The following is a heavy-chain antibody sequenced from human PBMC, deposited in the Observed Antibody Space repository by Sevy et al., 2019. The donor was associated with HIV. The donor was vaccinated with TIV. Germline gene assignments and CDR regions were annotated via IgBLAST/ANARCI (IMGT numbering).Heavy chain of an antibody. J-gene: IGHJ3*02. D-gene: IGHD3-16*01. CDR2: LAYDGSKE. CDR1: GFRFSSDG. CDR3: TKDMVTFGGTMANSPGGFDM. V-gene: IGHV3-30*02. Sequence: EGSLRLSCAASGFRFSSDGMNWVLQAPDKELEWVAFLAYDGSKEDYADSVKGRFTISRDNSKNTLYLQMSSLRAEDTSVCYCTKDMVTFGGTMANSPGGFDMWGQGTMVTVSS.